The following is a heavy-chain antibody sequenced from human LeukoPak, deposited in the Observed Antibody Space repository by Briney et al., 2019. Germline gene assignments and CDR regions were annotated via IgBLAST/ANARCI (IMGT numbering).Heavy chain of an antibody. J-gene: IGHJ4*02. D-gene: IGHD3-10*01. Sequence: GASVKVSCKASGYTFTSYGISWVRQAPGEGLEWMGWISAYNGNTNYAQKLQGRVTMTTDTSTSTAYMELRSLRSDDTAVYYCARVYPAPDFGDSDYWGQGTLVTVSS. V-gene: IGHV1-18*01. CDR1: GYTFTSYG. CDR2: ISAYNGNT. CDR3: ARVYPAPDFGDSDY.